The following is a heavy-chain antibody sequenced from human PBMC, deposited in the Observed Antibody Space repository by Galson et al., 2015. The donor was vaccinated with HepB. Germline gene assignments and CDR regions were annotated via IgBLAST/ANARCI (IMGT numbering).Heavy chain of an antibody. CDR3: CKERGETSVPVVDY. Sequence: SLRLSCAASGFAFDNYAMSWVRQAPGKGLEWVSAIICSSTRTYYADAVEGRFTISRDNSKNTLYLQMTSLRAEDTAVYYCCKERGETSVPVVDYWGQGTLVAVSS. V-gene: IGHV3-23*01. D-gene: IGHD2-21*01. J-gene: IGHJ4*02. CDR2: IICSSTRT. CDR1: GFAFDNYA.